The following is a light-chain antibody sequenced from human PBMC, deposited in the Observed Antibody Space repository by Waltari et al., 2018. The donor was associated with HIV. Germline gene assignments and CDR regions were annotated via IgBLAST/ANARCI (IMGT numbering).Light chain of an antibody. CDR3: QVWYTSTDHGVV. CDR1: YIGSKS. J-gene: IGLJ2*01. V-gene: IGLV3-21*02. CDR2: NDS. Sequence: SYVLAQPPSVSVAPGQTARITCGGNYIGSKSVHWYQQKPGQAPVLVVYNDSDRPSGIPGRFSGSKSWNTATLTISRVEAGDEADYYCQVWYTSTDHGVVFGGGTKLTVL.